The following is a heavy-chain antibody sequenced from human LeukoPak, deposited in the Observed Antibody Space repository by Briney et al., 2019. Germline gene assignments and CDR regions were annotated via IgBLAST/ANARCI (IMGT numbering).Heavy chain of an antibody. D-gene: IGHD1-26*01. CDR3: ARVGGGSYSYFDY. J-gene: IGHJ4*02. CDR2: ISYSGST. Sequence: PSETLSLTCTVSGGSISSRSYYWGWIRQPPGKGLEWIGYISYSGSTNYNPSHKSRVTISVDTSRNQVSLKLNSVTAADTAMYYCARVGGGSYSYFDYWGQGTLVTVSS. CDR1: GGSISSRSYY. V-gene: IGHV4-61*01.